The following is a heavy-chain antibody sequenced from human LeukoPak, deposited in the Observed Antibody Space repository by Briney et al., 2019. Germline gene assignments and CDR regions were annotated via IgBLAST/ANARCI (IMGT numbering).Heavy chain of an antibody. CDR1: GYTLTSYG. Sequence: ASVKVSCKASGYTLTSYGINWVRQAPGQGLEWLGWISAYTGDTKYAQNLQGRVNMTTDTSTSTAYMELKSLRSDDTAVYYCARDMNTRVTPISYAFDLWGQGTMVTVSS. V-gene: IGHV1-18*01. J-gene: IGHJ3*01. D-gene: IGHD4-23*01. CDR3: ARDMNTRVTPISYAFDL. CDR2: ISAYTGDT.